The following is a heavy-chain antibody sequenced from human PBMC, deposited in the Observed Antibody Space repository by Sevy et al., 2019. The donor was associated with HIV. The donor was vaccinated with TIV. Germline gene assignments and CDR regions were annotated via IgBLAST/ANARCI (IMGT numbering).Heavy chain of an antibody. V-gene: IGHV1-18*01. D-gene: IGHD3-3*01. CDR3: ARHRPQGVVIIPGSGYHYGADF. CDR1: GYSFNTYG. J-gene: IGHJ6*02. CDR2: ISAYTGDT. Sequence: ASVKVSCKTSGYSFNTYGISWVRQAPGQGLEWMGWISAYTGDTDYRQMFRGRVTMTTDASTNTAYMELRRLTSDDTAVYYCARHRPQGVVIIPGSGYHYGADFWGQGTMVTVSS.